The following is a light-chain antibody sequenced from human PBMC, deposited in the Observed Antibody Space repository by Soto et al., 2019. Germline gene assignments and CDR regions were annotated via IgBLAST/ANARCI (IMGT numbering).Light chain of an antibody. V-gene: IGLV2-14*01. CDR1: NRDVGSYNL. Sequence: QSVLTQPASVSGSPGQSITIACTGTNRDVGSYNLVSWYQQRPGEAPNLIISEVRNRPSGISYRFTGSKSGNTASLTISGLQAEDEADYYCSSYTTTSTLVFGGGTKLTVL. J-gene: IGLJ3*02. CDR2: EVR. CDR3: SSYTTTSTLV.